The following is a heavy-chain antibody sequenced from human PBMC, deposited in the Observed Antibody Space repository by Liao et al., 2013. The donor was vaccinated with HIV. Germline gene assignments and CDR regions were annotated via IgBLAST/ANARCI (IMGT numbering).Heavy chain of an antibody. V-gene: IGHV4-34*01. CDR3: ARGGGDYVWGSYRYTIRAGDAFDI. D-gene: IGHD3-16*02. CDR2: INHSGST. CDR1: GGSFSGYY. J-gene: IGHJ3*02. Sequence: QVQLQQWGAGLLKPSETLSLTCAVYGGSFSGYYWSWIRQPPGKGLEWIGEINHSGSTNYNPSLKSRVTISVDTSKNQFSLKLSSVTAADTAVYYCARGGGDYVWGSYRYTIRAGDAFDIWGQGTMVTVSS.